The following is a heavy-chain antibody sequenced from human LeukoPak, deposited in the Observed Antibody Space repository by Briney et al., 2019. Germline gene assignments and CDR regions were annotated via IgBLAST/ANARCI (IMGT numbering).Heavy chain of an antibody. Sequence: SETLSLTCTISSGSISSSSYYWGWIRQPPGKGLEWIGSIYYSGSTYYNPSLKSRVTISVDTSKNQFSLKLSSVTAADTAVYYCARQPYFSGTSCYNPTWFDPGGQGTLVTVSS. J-gene: IGHJ5*02. V-gene: IGHV4-39*01. CDR2: IYYSGST. D-gene: IGHD2-2*02. CDR1: SGSISSSSYY. CDR3: ARQPYFSGTSCYNPTWFDP.